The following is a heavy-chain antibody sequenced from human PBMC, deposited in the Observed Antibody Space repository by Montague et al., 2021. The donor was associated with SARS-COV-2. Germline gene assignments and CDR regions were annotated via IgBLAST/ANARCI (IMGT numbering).Heavy chain of an antibody. D-gene: IGHD3-9*01. J-gene: IGHJ3*02. CDR1: GFSLSTSGVG. CDR2: IYWXXXN. Sequence: PALVKPTQTLTLTCTFSGFSLSTSGVGVGWIRQPPGKALEWLALIYWXXXNRSSPSLKSRLTITKDTSKHQVVLTMTNMDPVDTATYYCAHRKPTYYDILTGYYNAFDIWGQGTMVTVSS. V-gene: IGHV2-5*02. CDR3: AHRKPTYYDILTGYYNAFDI.